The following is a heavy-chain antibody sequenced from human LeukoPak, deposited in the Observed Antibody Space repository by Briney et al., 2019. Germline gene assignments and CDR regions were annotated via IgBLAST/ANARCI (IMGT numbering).Heavy chain of an antibody. D-gene: IGHD2-8*01. J-gene: IGHJ6*03. CDR1: GFTFSSYW. CDR2: INSDGSST. Sequence: GGSLRLSCAASGFTFSSYWMHWVRQAPGKGLVWVSRINSDGSSTSYADSVKGRFTISRDNSKNTLYLQMNSLRAEDTAVYYCARGRGYCTNGVCYAGSYYYYYMDVWGKGTTVTVSS. CDR3: ARGRGYCTNGVCYAGSYYYYYMDV. V-gene: IGHV3-74*01.